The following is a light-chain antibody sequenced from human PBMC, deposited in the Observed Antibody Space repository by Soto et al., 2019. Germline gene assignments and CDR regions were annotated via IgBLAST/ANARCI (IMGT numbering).Light chain of an antibody. J-gene: IGKJ1*01. CDR1: QSISSW. Sequence: DIQMTQSTSTLSASVGDRVTITCRASQSISSWLAWYQQKPGKAPKLLIYKASSLESGVPSRFSGSGSGTEFTLTISSLQPDDFATYYCQQYNSYWTFGQGTKGEIK. CDR3: QQYNSYWT. CDR2: KAS. V-gene: IGKV1-5*03.